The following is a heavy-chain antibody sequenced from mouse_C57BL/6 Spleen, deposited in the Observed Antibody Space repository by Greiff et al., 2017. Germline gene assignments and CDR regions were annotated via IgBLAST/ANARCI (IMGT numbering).Heavy chain of an antibody. Sequence: EVQRVESGTVLARPGASVKMSCKTSGYTFTSYWMHWVKQRPGQGLEWIGAIYPGNSDTSYNQKFKGKAKLTAVTSASTAYMELSSLTNEDSAVYYCTRDSLYDGYLYYFDYWGQGTTLTVSS. J-gene: IGHJ2*01. D-gene: IGHD2-3*01. CDR2: IYPGNSDT. CDR1: GYTFTSYW. V-gene: IGHV1-5*01. CDR3: TRDSLYDGYLYYFDY.